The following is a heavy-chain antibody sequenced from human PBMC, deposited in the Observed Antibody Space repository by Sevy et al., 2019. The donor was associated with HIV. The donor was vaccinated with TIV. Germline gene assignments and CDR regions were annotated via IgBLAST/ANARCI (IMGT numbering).Heavy chain of an antibody. Sequence: SLKISCAASGFTFDDYAMHWVRQAPGKGLEWVSGISWNSGSIGYAASVKGRFTISRDNAKNSLYLQMNSLRAEDTALYYCAKSPSTYYYDSSGETECYFDYWGQGTLVTVSS. D-gene: IGHD3-22*01. CDR3: AKSPSTYYYDSSGETECYFDY. J-gene: IGHJ4*02. V-gene: IGHV3-9*01. CDR2: ISWNSGSI. CDR1: GFTFDDYA.